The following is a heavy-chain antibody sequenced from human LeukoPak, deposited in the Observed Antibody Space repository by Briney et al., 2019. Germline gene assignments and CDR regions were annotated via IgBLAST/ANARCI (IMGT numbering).Heavy chain of an antibody. CDR1: GGSISSYY. V-gene: IGHV4-59*01. CDR3: ARAGYDILTGYQLDY. CDR2: IYYSGST. J-gene: IGHJ4*02. Sequence: SETLSLTCTVSGGSISSYYWSWIRQPPGKGLEWIGYIYYSGSTNYNPSLKSRVTISVDTSKNQFSLKLSSVTAADTAVYYCARAGYDILTGYQLDYWGQGTLVTVSS. D-gene: IGHD3-9*01.